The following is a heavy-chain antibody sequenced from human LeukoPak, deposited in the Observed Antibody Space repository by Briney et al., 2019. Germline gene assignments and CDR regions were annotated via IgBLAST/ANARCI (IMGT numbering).Heavy chain of an antibody. Sequence: GGPLRLSCAASGFTLSSYGMHWVRQAPGKGLEWVAFIRYDGSNKYYADSVKGRFTISRDNSKNTLYLQMNSLRAEDTAVYYCAKTRVPAATSPFDYWGQGTLVTVSS. CDR3: AKTRVPAATSPFDY. D-gene: IGHD2-2*01. CDR1: GFTLSSYG. CDR2: IRYDGSNK. J-gene: IGHJ4*02. V-gene: IGHV3-30*02.